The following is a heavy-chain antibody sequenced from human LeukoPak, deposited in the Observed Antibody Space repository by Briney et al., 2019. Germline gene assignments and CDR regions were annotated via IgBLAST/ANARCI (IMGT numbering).Heavy chain of an antibody. CDR2: ISSSSSYI. CDR3: ARDRFWYSSGWYPDY. Sequence: GGSLRLSCAASGFTFSSYSMNWVRQAPGKGLEWVSSISSSSSYIYYADSVKSRFTISRDNAKNSLYLQMNSLRAEDTAVYYCARDRFWYSSGWYPDYWGQGTLVTVSS. CDR1: GFTFSSYS. J-gene: IGHJ4*02. D-gene: IGHD6-19*01. V-gene: IGHV3-21*01.